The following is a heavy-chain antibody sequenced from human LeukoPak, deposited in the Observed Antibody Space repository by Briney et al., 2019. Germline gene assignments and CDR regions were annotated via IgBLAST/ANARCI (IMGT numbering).Heavy chain of an antibody. J-gene: IGHJ3*02. Sequence: GASVKVSCKASGYIFTSYDINWVRQATGQGPAWMGWMKPNSGNTDYAQKFQGRVTMTRDTSISTAYMELSSLRSEDTAVYYCARQTGTNALDIWGQGTMVTVSS. CDR1: GYIFTSYD. D-gene: IGHD1-14*01. V-gene: IGHV1-8*01. CDR2: MKPNSGNT. CDR3: ARQTGTNALDI.